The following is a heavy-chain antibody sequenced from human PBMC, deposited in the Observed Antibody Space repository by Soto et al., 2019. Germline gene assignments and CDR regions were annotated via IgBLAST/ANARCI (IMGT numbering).Heavy chain of an antibody. CDR2: ISSSGSTI. D-gene: IGHD2-15*01. J-gene: IGHJ4*02. Sequence: PGGSLRLSCAASGFTFSDYYMSWIRQAPGKGLEWVSFISSSGSTIYYADSVKGRFTISRDNAKNSLYLQMNSLRAEDTAVYYCARDRLVMAAATTSNSAYWGQETLFPLSS. V-gene: IGHV3-11*01. CDR3: ARDRLVMAAATTSNSAY. CDR1: GFTFSDYY.